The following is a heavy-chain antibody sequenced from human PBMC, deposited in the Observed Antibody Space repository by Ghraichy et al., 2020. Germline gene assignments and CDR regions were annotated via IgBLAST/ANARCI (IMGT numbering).Heavy chain of an antibody. Sequence: LSLTCAASGFTFSSYSMNWVRQAPGKGLEWVSSIDSASSYIYYADSVKGRFTISRDNAKNSLSVQMNSLRAEDTAMYYCARDWGYCSGGRCYSDAFDIWGQGTMVTVSS. D-gene: IGHD2-15*01. J-gene: IGHJ3*02. CDR1: GFTFSSYS. CDR3: ARDWGYCSGGRCYSDAFDI. CDR2: IDSASSYI. V-gene: IGHV3-21*01.